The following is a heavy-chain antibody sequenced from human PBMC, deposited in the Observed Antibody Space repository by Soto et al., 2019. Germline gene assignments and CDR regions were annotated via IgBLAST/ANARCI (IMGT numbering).Heavy chain of an antibody. CDR2: ISGSGGST. V-gene: IGHV3-23*01. Sequence: EVQLLESGGVLVQPGGSLRLSCAASGFTFSSYAMNWVRQAPGKGLEWVSVISGSGGSTYYTDSVKGRFTISRDNSKNTLYLQMNSLRAEDTAVYYCAKRSSGWYFDLWGRGTLVTVSS. CDR1: GFTFSSYA. CDR3: AKRSSGWYFDL. D-gene: IGHD6-19*01. J-gene: IGHJ2*01.